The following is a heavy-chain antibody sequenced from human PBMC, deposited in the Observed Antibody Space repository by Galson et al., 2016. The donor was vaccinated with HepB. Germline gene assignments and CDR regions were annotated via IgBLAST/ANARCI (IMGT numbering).Heavy chain of an antibody. J-gene: IGHJ6*03. D-gene: IGHD2/OR15-2a*01. CDR3: ARHETGYRGGFDDYFDYMDV. V-gene: IGHV5-51*01. CDR1: GYSFGSYW. Sequence: QSGAEVKKPGESLKISCKASGYSFGSYWIGWLRQMPGKGLEWMGIIYPGDSDTKYSPSLRGQVTISVDKSISTAYLQWSSLKASDSAMYYCARHETGYRGGFDDYFDYMDVWGKGTTVTVSS. CDR2: IYPGDSDT.